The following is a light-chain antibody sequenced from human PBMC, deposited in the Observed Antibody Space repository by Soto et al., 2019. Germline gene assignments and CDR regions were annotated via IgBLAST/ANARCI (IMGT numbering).Light chain of an antibody. CDR3: SSFTTSDTYV. J-gene: IGLJ1*01. Sequence: GISDRFSGSKSGNTASLTISGLQAEDEADYYCSSFTTSDTYVFGSGTKVTAL. V-gene: IGLV2-18*02.